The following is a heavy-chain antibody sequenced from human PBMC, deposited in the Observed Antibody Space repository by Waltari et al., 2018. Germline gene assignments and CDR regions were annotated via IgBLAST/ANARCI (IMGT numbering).Heavy chain of an antibody. J-gene: IGHJ4*02. Sequence: QVQLVQSGAEVKKPGASVKVSCKASGYTFTRYGISWVRQAPGQGLEWMGWISAYNGNTNYAQKLQGRVTMTTDTSTSTAYMELRSLRSDDTAVYYCARDFPQYSSRRKEPYYFDYWGQGTLVTVSS. D-gene: IGHD6-13*01. CDR1: GYTFTRYG. CDR2: ISAYNGNT. CDR3: ARDFPQYSSRRKEPYYFDY. V-gene: IGHV1-18*01.